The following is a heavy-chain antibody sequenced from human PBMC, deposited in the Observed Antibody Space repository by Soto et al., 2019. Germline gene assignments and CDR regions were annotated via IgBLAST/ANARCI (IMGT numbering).Heavy chain of an antibody. CDR2: IYYSGNT. Sequence: QLQLQESGPGLVKPSETLSLTSTVSGGSISSSSYHWGWIRQPPGKGLEWIGSIYYSGNTYYNPSLKSRLTISVDTSKNQISLKLNSVTAADTAVYYCSRLPSYTPADVWGQGTTVTISS. J-gene: IGHJ6*02. D-gene: IGHD3-16*01. V-gene: IGHV4-39*01. CDR1: GGSISSSSYH. CDR3: SRLPSYTPADV.